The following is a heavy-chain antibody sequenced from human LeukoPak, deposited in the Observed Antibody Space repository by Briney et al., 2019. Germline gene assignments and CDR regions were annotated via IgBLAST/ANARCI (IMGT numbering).Heavy chain of an antibody. CDR3: ARDLGATRAPFDY. J-gene: IGHJ4*02. CDR1: GDSVSSNSAA. V-gene: IGHV6-1*01. D-gene: IGHD1-26*01. CDR2: TYYRSKWYN. Sequence: SQTLSLTCAISGDSVSSNSAAWNCIRQSPSRGLECLGRTYYRSKWYNDYAVSVKSRITINPDTSKNQFSLQLNSVTPEDTAVYYCARDLGATRAPFDYWGQGTLVTVSS.